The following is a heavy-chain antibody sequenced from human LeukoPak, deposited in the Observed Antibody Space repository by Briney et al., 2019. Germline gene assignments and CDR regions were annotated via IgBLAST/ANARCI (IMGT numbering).Heavy chain of an antibody. CDR2: INPNSGGT. J-gene: IGHJ5*02. V-gene: IGHV1-2*02. CDR1: GYTFTSYY. CDR3: ARIAAALNWFDP. D-gene: IGHD6-13*01. Sequence: ASVKVSCKASGYTFTSYYIHWVRQAPGQGLEWMGWINPNSGGTNYAQKFQGRVTMTRDTSISTAYMELSRLRFDDTAVYYCARIAAALNWFDPWGQGTLVTVSS.